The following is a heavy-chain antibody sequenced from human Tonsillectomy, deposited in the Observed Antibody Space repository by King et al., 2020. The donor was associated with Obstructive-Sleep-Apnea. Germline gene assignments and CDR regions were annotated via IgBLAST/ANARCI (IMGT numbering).Heavy chain of an antibody. J-gene: IGHJ4*02. CDR2: ITSSGTYT. Sequence: HVQLVESGGGLVKPGGSLRLSCATSGFTFSDYYMNWIRQAPGKGLEWVAHITSSGTYTSYADSLKGRFTISRDNAKKSLYLQVNSLRAEDTAVYYCARVGSYSSGWGRFYFDFWGGGTVITVSS. CDR3: ARVGSYSSGWGRFYFDF. D-gene: IGHD6-19*01. V-gene: IGHV3-11*06. CDR1: GFTFSDYY.